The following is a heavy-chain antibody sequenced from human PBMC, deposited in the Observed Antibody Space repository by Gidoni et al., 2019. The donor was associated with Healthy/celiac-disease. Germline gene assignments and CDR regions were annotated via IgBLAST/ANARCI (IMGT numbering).Heavy chain of an antibody. Sequence: QVQLVESGGGVVQPGRSLSISCAASGFTFSSYAMLWVRQAPGKGLEWVAVITYDGSNKYYADSVKGRFTISRDNSKNTRYLQMNSLRAEDTAVYYCARDIVVVPAAMPWSPYYYYGMDVWGQGTTVTVSS. CDR3: ARDIVVVPAAMPWSPYYYYGMDV. CDR1: GFTFSSYA. J-gene: IGHJ6*02. D-gene: IGHD2-2*01. CDR2: ITYDGSNK. V-gene: IGHV3-30*04.